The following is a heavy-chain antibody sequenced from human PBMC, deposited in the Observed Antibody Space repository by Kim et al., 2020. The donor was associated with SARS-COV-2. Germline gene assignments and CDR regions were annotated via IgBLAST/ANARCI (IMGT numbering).Heavy chain of an antibody. D-gene: IGHD3-22*01. V-gene: IGHV3-48*03. CDR1: GFTFSSYE. Sequence: GGSLRLSCAASGFTFSSYEMNWVRQAPGKGLEWVSYISSSGSTIYYADSVKGRFTISRDNAKNSLYLQMNSLRAEDTAVYYSARSPNYYDSSGYFQKLPYYFDYWGQGTLVTVSS. CDR2: ISSSGSTI. J-gene: IGHJ4*02. CDR3: ARSPNYYDSSGYFQKLPYYFDY.